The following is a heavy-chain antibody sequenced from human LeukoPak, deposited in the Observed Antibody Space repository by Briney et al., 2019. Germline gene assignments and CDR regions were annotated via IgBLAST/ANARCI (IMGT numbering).Heavy chain of an antibody. D-gene: IGHD3-9*01. V-gene: IGHV4-59*01. CDR1: GVSITNYC. CDR2: IYNSGST. Sequence: SETLSLTCTVSGVSITNYCWSWIRQPPGRGLEWIGYIYNSGSTNYNPALNPSLKSRVTISVDTSKNQFFLRLSSVTAADTAVYYCARFYTGYAVDHWGQGTLVTVSS. CDR3: ARFYTGYAVDH. J-gene: IGHJ4*02.